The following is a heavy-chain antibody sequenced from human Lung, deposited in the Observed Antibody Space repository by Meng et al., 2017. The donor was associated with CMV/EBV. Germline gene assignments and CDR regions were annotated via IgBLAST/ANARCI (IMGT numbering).Heavy chain of an antibody. Sequence: SCASSGFTFSGYQMNWVRQAPGKGLEWVSYISTSGTTIYYADFVKGRFTISRDNAKDSLFLQMNNLRAEDTAIYYCATYNGYKLSFDYWGQGALVTVSS. CDR3: ATYNGYKLSFDY. CDR2: ISTSGTTI. CDR1: GFTFSGYQ. D-gene: IGHD5-18*01. V-gene: IGHV3-48*03. J-gene: IGHJ4*02.